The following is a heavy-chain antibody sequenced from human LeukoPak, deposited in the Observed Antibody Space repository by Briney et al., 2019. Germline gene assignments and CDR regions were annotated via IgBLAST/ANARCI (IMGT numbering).Heavy chain of an antibody. CDR1: GGSISSSSYY. CDR2: IYYSGST. D-gene: IGHD6-13*01. Sequence: SETLSLPCTVSGGSISSSSYYWGWIRQPPGKGLEWIGSIYYSGSTYYNPSLKSRVTISVDTSKNQFSLKLSSVTAADTAVYYCARGGSYSSSSFDYWGQGTLVTVSS. V-gene: IGHV4-39*01. J-gene: IGHJ4*02. CDR3: ARGGSYSSSSFDY.